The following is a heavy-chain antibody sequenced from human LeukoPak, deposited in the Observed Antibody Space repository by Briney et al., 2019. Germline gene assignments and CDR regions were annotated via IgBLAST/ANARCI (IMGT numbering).Heavy chain of an antibody. CDR2: IWYDESHK. D-gene: IGHD1-1*01. J-gene: IGHJ6*03. Sequence: PGGSLRLSCAASGFSFSTDGMHWARQAPGKGLEWVAVIWYDESHKYYSGSVRGRFTISRDNSKKTVCLQMNSLRPEDTAVYYCAKAFLEREAYDYYMDVWGKGTTVTVSS. CDR1: GFSFSTDG. CDR3: AKAFLEREAYDYYMDV. V-gene: IGHV3-33*06.